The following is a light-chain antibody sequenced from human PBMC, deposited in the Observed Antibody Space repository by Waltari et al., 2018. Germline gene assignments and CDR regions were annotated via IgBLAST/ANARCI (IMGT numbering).Light chain of an antibody. V-gene: IGKV3-11*01. J-gene: IGKJ3*01. CDR3: QQRSNWPSGT. Sequence: EIVLTQSPATLSLSPGERAPLSCRASQGVSSYLAWYQQKPGQAPRLLIYESSNRATGIPARFSGSGSGTDFTLTISSLEPEDFAVYYCQQRSNWPSGTFGPGTKVDIK. CDR2: ESS. CDR1: QGVSSY.